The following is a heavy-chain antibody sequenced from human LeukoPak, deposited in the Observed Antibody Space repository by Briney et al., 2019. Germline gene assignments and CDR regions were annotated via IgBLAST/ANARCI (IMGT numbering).Heavy chain of an antibody. J-gene: IGHJ4*02. D-gene: IGHD3-10*01. CDR3: ARDRDYYDSGTY. CDR1: GYTFTNYG. V-gene: IGHV1-18*01. CDR2: ISASNDNT. Sequence: GASVMVSCKTSGYTFTNYGTSWVRQAPGQGLEWMGWISASNDNTNYAQKFQGRVTLTTDKSTSTAYMEMRSLTSDDTAVYYCARDRDYYDSGTYWGQGTLVTVTS.